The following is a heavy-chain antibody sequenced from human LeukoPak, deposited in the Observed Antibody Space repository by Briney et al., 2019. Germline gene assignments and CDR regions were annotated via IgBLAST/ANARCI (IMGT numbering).Heavy chain of an antibody. CDR3: ARDSSPWSSSYDWFDP. CDR2: ISSSSSYI. CDR1: GFTFSSYS. V-gene: IGHV3-21*01. Sequence: GGSLRLSCAASGFTFSSYSMNWVRQAPGKGLEWVSSISSSSSYIYYADSVKGRFTISRDNAKNSLYLQMNSLRAEDTAVYYCARDSSPWSSSYDWFDPWGQGTLVTVSS. J-gene: IGHJ5*02. D-gene: IGHD6-13*01.